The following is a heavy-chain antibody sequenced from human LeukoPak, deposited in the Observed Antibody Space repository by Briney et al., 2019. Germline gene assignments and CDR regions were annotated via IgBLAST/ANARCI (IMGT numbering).Heavy chain of an antibody. V-gene: IGHV3-53*01. Sequence: PGGSLRLSCAASGFTVSSNYMSWVRQAPGKGLEWVSVIYSGGSTYYADSVKGRFTISRDNSKNTLYLQMNSLRAEDTAVYYCAREGTSYCSGGSCYDNWFDPWGQGTLVTVSP. CDR2: IYSGGST. CDR1: GFTVSSNY. J-gene: IGHJ5*02. D-gene: IGHD2-15*01. CDR3: AREGTSYCSGGSCYDNWFDP.